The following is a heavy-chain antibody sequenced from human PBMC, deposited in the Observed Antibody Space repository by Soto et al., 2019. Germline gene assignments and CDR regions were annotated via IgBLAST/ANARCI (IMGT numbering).Heavy chain of an antibody. V-gene: IGHV3-64*01. CDR2: ISSNGGST. CDR3: ARYNAPNYYFDS. Sequence: GSLRLSCAASGFTFSTYAMHWVRQAPGKGPEYVSGISSNGGSTYYGNSVKGRFTISRDNSKNMLYLQMSSLRAEDMAIYYCARYNAPNYYFDSCGQGSLVPVSS. D-gene: IGHD1-20*01. CDR1: GFTFSTYA. J-gene: IGHJ4*02.